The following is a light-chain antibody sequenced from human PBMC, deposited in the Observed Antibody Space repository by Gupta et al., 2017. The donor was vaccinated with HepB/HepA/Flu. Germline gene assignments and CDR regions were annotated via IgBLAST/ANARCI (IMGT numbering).Light chain of an antibody. Sequence: ENMLTQSPGTLSLSPGESAALSCRASQSVDSRFLAWYQQKPGQAPRLLIYGVSTRATGIPDRFSGGGSGTDFTLTISRLEPEDFALYYCQQYGPSPRYTFGQGTKLEI. CDR2: GVS. V-gene: IGKV3-20*01. J-gene: IGKJ2*01. CDR1: QSVDSRF. CDR3: QQYGPSPRYT.